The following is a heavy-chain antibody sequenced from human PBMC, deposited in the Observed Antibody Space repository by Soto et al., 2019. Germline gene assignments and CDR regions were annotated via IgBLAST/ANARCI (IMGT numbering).Heavy chain of an antibody. CDR1: GGSISSGGYY. D-gene: IGHD3-22*01. J-gene: IGHJ3*02. Sequence: PSETLSLTCTVSGGSISSGGYYWSWIRQHPGKGLEWIGHIYYSGSTYYNPSLKSRVTISVDTSKNQFSLELSSVTAADTAVYYCAREEHYDSSGYPPAFDIWGQGTMVTVSS. CDR2: IYYSGST. CDR3: AREEHYDSSGYPPAFDI. V-gene: IGHV4-31*03.